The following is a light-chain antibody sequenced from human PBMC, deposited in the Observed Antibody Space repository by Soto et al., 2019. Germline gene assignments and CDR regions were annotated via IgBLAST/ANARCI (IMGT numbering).Light chain of an antibody. CDR3: QSYDSSLTGPKVL. CDR1: SSNIGAGYD. V-gene: IGLV1-40*01. CDR2: GNS. Sequence: QSVLTQPPSVSGAPGQRVTISCTGSSSNIGAGYDVHWYQQFPGTAPKLLIYGNSNRPSGVPARFSGSKSGSSASLAITGLQAEDEADYDCQSYDSSLTGPKVLFGGGTKVTVL. J-gene: IGLJ2*01.